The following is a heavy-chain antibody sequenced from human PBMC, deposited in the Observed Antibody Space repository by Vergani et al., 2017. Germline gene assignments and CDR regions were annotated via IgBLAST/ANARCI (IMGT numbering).Heavy chain of an antibody. D-gene: IGHD3-16*01. CDR1: GGSISSYY. V-gene: IGHV4-59*01. CDR3: AGDSPVTNGGSYVDY. Sequence: QVQLQESGPGLVKPSETLSLTCTVSGGSISSYYWSWIRQPPGKGLEWIGYIDYSGSTNYNPSLKSRVTISVDTSKNQFSLKRSSVTASDTAVYYCAGDSPVTNGGSYVDYWGQGTLVTVSS. CDR2: IDYSGST. J-gene: IGHJ4*02.